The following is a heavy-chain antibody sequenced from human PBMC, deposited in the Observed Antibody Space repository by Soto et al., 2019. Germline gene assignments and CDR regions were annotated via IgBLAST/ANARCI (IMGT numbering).Heavy chain of an antibody. V-gene: IGHV1-18*01. CDR1: GCIFINYG. Sequence: ASVKVSCQASGCIFINYGITWVRQAPGQGLEWVGWISGYNGNTKYADKLQGRVTMTTDTSTTTAYMELRSLRSDDTAVYYCARDEVPAANWLDRWGQGTLVTVSS. CDR2: ISGYNGNT. CDR3: ARDEVPAANWLDR. D-gene: IGHD2-2*01. J-gene: IGHJ5*02.